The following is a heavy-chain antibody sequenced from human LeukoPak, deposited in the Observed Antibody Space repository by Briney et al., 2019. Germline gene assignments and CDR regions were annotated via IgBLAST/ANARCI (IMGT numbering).Heavy chain of an antibody. V-gene: IGHV3-30*18. J-gene: IGHJ4*02. CDR3: AKEWELTY. CDR1: GFTFSSYG. D-gene: IGHD1-26*01. Sequence: GGSLRLSCAASGFTFSSYGMHWVRQAPGKGLEWVAVISYDGSNKYYADSVKGRFTISRDNPRNTLYLQMNSLRAEDTAMYHCAKEWELTYWGQGTLVTVSS. CDR2: ISYDGSNK.